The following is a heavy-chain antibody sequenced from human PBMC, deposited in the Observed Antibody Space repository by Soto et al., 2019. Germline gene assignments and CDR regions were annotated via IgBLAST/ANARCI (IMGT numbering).Heavy chain of an antibody. V-gene: IGHV4-39*01. D-gene: IGHD3-16*02. CDR1: GGSISSSSYY. Sequence: QLQLQESGPGLVKPSETLSLTCTVSGGSISSSSYYWGWIRQPPGKGLEWIGSIYYSGSTYYNPSLKSRVTISVDTSKNQFSLKLSSVTAADTAVYYCAGLGVWGIYRWVYYYGMDVWGQGTTVTVSS. CDR3: AGLGVWGIYRWVYYYGMDV. J-gene: IGHJ6*02. CDR2: IYYSGST.